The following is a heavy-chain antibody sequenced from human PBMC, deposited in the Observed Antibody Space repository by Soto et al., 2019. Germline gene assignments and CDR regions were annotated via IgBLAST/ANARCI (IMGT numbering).Heavy chain of an antibody. CDR3: ARGPGPRLRIVGAPGLSDP. D-gene: IGHD2-21*01. Sequence: PSETLSLTCPVSGGSISRGHYYCSWFRQPPANVLEWIGYIYYGGSNTYNPSLKSGVTISVDRSKNLFSLKLSSVTAADTAVYYWARGPGPRLRIVGAPGLSDPWGLGTLVSVSS. J-gene: IGHJ5*02. V-gene: IGHV4-30-4*01. CDR1: GGSISRGHYY. CDR2: IYYGGSN.